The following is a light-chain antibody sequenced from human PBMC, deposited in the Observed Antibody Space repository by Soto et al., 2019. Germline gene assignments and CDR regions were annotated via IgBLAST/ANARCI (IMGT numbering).Light chain of an antibody. CDR2: WAS. CDR3: QQYYSTPLT. CDR1: QXVLYSSNNKNY. J-gene: IGKJ4*01. V-gene: IGKV4-1*01. Sequence: DIVMPQSPDSLAVSLGERATMNXXSSQXVLYSSNNKNYLAWYQQKSGQPPKXXIYWASNRESGVPDRFSGSGSGTDFTLTISSLQAEDVAVYYCQQYYSTPLTFGGGTKVDIK.